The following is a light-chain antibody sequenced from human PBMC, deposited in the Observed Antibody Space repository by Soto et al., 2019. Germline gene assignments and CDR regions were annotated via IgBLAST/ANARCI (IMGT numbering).Light chain of an antibody. J-gene: IGKJ1*01. CDR2: GAS. CDR1: QSVSSY. Sequence: EIVLTQSPGTLSLSPGERATLSCRASQSVSSYLAWYQQKPGQAPRLLIYGASSRATGIPDRFSGSGSGTVFAFPISRLAPVAFSVSYCPQYCRSPRPFGQGTKVEIK. CDR3: PQYCRSPRP. V-gene: IGKV3-20*01.